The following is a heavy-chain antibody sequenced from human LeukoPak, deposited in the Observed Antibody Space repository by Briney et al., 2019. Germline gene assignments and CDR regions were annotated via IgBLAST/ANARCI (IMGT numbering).Heavy chain of an antibody. CDR3: ARGRANSYDSSGNDY. Sequence: SETLSLTCTVSGGSISSGDYYWSWIRQPPGKGLEWIGYIYYSGSTYYNPSLKSRVTISVDTSKNQFSLKLSSVTAADTAVYYCARGRANSYDSSGNDYWGQGTLVTVSS. D-gene: IGHD3-22*01. V-gene: IGHV4-30-4*01. J-gene: IGHJ4*02. CDR1: GGSISSGDYY. CDR2: IYYSGST.